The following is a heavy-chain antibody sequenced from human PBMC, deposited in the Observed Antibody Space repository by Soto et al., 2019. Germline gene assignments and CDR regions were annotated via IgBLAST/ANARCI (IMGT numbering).Heavy chain of an antibody. CDR2: ISSSGSTI. D-gene: IGHD2-15*01. V-gene: IGHV3-48*03. Sequence: EVQLVESGGGLVQPGGSLRLSCAASGFTFSSYEMNWVRQAPGKGLEWVSYISSSGSTIYYADSVKGRFTISRDNAKNSLYLQMNSLRAEDTAVYYCARTTVVAANYFDYWGQGTLVTVSS. J-gene: IGHJ4*02. CDR3: ARTTVVAANYFDY. CDR1: GFTFSSYE.